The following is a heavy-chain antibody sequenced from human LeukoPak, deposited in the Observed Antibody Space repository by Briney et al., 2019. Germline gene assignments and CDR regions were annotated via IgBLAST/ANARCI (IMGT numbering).Heavy chain of an antibody. CDR2: IYYSGST. CDR1: GGSISSYY. J-gene: IGHJ6*02. V-gene: IGHV4-59*01. D-gene: IGHD4-17*01. CDR3: AREDPQTTVPEGLDV. Sequence: SETLSLTCTVSGGSISSYYWSWIRQPPGKGLEWIGYIYYSGSTNYNPSLKSRVTISVDTSKNQFSLRLSSVTAADTAVYYCAREDPQTTVPEGLDVWGQGTTVTVSS.